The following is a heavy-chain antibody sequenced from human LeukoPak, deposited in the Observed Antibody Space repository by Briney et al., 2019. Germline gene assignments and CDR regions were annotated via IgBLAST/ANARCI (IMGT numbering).Heavy chain of an antibody. CDR3: ASPGELDPIDY. CDR2: ISSSGTTI. J-gene: IGHJ4*02. Sequence: GGSLRLSCAASGFTFSDFYMTWIRQAPGKGLEWVSYISSSGTTIYYADSVKGRFTISRDNAKNSLYLQMNSLRAEDTAVYYCASPGELDPIDYWGQGTLVTVSS. CDR1: GFTFSDFY. D-gene: IGHD1-26*01. V-gene: IGHV3-11*04.